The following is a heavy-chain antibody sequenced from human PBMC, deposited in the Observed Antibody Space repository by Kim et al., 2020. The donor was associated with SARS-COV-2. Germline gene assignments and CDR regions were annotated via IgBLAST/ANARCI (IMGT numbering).Heavy chain of an antibody. Sequence: SETLSLTCAVYGGSFSGYYWSWIRQPPGKGLEWIGEINHSGSTNYNPSLKSRVTISVDTSKNQFSLKLSSVTAADTAVYYCARWSSSAGYYYYYGMDVWGQGTTVTVSS. CDR1: GGSFSGYY. V-gene: IGHV4-34*01. J-gene: IGHJ6*02. D-gene: IGHD6-6*01. CDR2: INHSGST. CDR3: ARWSSSAGYYYYYGMDV.